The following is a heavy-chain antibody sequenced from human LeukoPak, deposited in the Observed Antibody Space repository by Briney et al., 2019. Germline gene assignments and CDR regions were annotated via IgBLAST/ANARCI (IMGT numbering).Heavy chain of an antibody. CDR2: ISGSGGGT. CDR1: GFTFSSYG. D-gene: IGHD4-17*01. J-gene: IGHJ4*02. Sequence: GGSPRLSCAASGFTFSSYGMHWVRQAPGKGLEWVSAISGSGGGTYYADSVKGRFTTSRDNAKNSLYLQMNSLRAEDTAVYYCARDRDYGDYDPYYFDYWGQGTLVTVSS. CDR3: ARDRDYGDYDPYYFDY. V-gene: IGHV3-21*01.